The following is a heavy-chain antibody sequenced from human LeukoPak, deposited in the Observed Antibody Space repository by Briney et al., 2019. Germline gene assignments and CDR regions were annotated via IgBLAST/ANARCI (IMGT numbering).Heavy chain of an antibody. J-gene: IGHJ4*02. CDR1: GFTFSGYW. V-gene: IGHV3-74*01. Sequence: PGGSLRLSCAVSGFTFSGYWMHWVRQPPGKGLVWVSRISSDGSSASYADSVEGRFTISRDNSKNTLYLQMNSLRAEDTAVYYCAKDSGSGSYFMSVGDFDYWGQGTLVTVSS. D-gene: IGHD3-10*01. CDR2: ISSDGSSA. CDR3: AKDSGSGSYFMSVGDFDY.